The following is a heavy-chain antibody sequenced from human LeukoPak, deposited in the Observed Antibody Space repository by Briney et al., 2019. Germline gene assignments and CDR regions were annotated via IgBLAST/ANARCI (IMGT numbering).Heavy chain of an antibody. D-gene: IGHD3-9*01. V-gene: IGHV4-39*07. CDR3: ARRRSPYDILTEDPYYFDY. CDR2: IYYSGST. CDR1: GGSISSSSYC. J-gene: IGHJ4*02. Sequence: SETLSLTCTVSGGSISSSSYCWGWIRQSPGKGLEWIGSIYYSGSTYYNPSLKSRVTISVDMLKNQFSLKLRSVTAADTAVFYCARRRSPYDILTEDPYYFDYWGQGTLVTVSS.